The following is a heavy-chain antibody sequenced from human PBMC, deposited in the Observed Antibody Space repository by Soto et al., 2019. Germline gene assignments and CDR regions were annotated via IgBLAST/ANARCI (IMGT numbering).Heavy chain of an antibody. CDR3: AKDPYSSGWPWYYFDY. D-gene: IGHD6-19*01. CDR1: GFPFSSYG. J-gene: IGHJ4*02. V-gene: IGHV3-30*18. CDR2: ISYDGSNK. Sequence: QVQLVESGGGVVRPGRSLRLSCAASGFPFSSYGIHWVRQAPGKGLEWVAVISYDGSNKYYADSVKGRFTISRDNSKNTLYLQMNSLRAEDTAIYYCAKDPYSSGWPWYYFDYWGQGTLVTVSS.